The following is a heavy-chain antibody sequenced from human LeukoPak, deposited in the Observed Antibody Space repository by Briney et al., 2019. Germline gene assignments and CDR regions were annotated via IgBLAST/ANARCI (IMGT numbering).Heavy chain of an antibody. CDR1: GFTFSSYW. J-gene: IGHJ4*02. D-gene: IGHD4/OR15-4a*01. Sequence: GGSLRLSCAASGFTFSSYWMSWVRQAPGKGLDWVSSINGGGGSTYYADSVKGRFTISRDNSKNTLYLQMNSLRAEDTAVYYCAKIGANVGFWGQGTLVTVSS. CDR3: AKIGANVGF. CDR2: INGGGGST. V-gene: IGHV3-23*01.